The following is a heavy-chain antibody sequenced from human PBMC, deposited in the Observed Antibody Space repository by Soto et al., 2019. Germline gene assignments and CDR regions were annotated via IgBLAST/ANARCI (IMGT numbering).Heavy chain of an antibody. CDR1: SGSFSGYY. V-gene: IGHV4-34*01. J-gene: IGHJ5*02. CDR3: AGVYTTVVVAAINGWFDP. D-gene: IGHD2-15*01. CDR2: INHSGST. Sequence: PSETLSLTCAVYSGSFSGYYWSWIRQPPGKGLEWIGEINHSGSTNYNPSLKSRVTISVDTSKNQFSLKLSSVTAADTAVYYCAGVYTTVVVAAINGWFDPWGQGTLVTVSS.